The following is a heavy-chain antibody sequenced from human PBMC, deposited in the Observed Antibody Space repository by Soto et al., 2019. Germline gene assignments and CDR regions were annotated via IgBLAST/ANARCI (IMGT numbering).Heavy chain of an antibody. D-gene: IGHD3-3*01. V-gene: IGHV1-69*08. CDR2: IIPIPDIT. CDR3: ARDRITTRGDAFDL. CDR1: GGTFSTYI. Sequence: QVQLVQSGAEVRKPGSSVKVSCKAPGGTFSTYIISWVRQAPGQGLEWMGRIIPIPDITNYAQKFQGRVTVTADRSTSTAYMGLTSLKSEDTAGYYCARDRITTRGDAFDLWGQGTMVTVSS. J-gene: IGHJ3*01.